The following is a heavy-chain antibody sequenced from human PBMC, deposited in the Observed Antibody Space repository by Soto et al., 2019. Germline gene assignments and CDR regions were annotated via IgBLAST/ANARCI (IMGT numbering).Heavy chain of an antibody. CDR1: GGTFSSYT. CDR3: ARAADSSSSRVC. D-gene: IGHD6-6*01. J-gene: IGHJ4*02. Sequence: QAQLVQSGAEVKKPGSSVKVSCKASGGTFSSYTISWVRQAPGQRLEWMGRIIAILGIANYAQKYQGKVTITANKSTSTAYMEVTSLRSEDTAVYYCARAADSSSSRVCWGQGTLVTVST. V-gene: IGHV1-69*02. CDR2: IIAILGIA.